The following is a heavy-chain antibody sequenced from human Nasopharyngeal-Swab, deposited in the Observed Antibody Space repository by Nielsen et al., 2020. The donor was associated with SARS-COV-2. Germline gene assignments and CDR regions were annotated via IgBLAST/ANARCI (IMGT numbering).Heavy chain of an antibody. D-gene: IGHD4-17*01. Sequence: KVSYKGSGYSFTNYWIAWVRQMPGKGLEWMGIIYPGDSDTRYSPSFQGQVTISADKSISTAYLQWSSLKASDTAMYYCARRHEYGEALDYWGQGTLITVSS. CDR3: ARRHEYGEALDY. CDR2: IYPGDSDT. J-gene: IGHJ4*02. V-gene: IGHV5-51*01. CDR1: GYSFTNYW.